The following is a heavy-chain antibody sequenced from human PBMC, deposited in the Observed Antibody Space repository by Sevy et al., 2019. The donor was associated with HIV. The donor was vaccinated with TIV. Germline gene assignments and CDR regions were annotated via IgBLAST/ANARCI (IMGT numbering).Heavy chain of an antibody. Sequence: GGSLRLSCAASGFTFSNAWMSWVRQAPGKGLEWVGRIKSKTDGGTTDYAATVKGIFTISRDDSKNTLYLQMNSLKTEDTAVYYCTTICGGDCYGFDYWGQGTLVTVSS. J-gene: IGHJ4*02. D-gene: IGHD2-21*02. CDR1: GFTFSNAW. CDR2: IKSKTDGGTT. CDR3: TTICGGDCYGFDY. V-gene: IGHV3-15*01.